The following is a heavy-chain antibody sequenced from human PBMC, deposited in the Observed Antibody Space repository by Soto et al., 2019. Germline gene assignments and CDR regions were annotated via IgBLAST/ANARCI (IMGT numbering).Heavy chain of an antibody. CDR1: GFTFSSYA. CDR2: IWYDGSNQ. J-gene: IGHJ4*02. D-gene: IGHD5-18*01. CDR3: AGGYSYSPGFYFDY. Sequence: QVQLVESGGGVVQPGRSLRLSCAASGFTFSSYAMHWVRQAPGKGLEWAAVIWYDGSNQYYADSVKGRITISRDNSKNTLYLQMNSLRAEDTAVYYCAGGYSYSPGFYFDYWGQGALVTVSS. V-gene: IGHV3-33*08.